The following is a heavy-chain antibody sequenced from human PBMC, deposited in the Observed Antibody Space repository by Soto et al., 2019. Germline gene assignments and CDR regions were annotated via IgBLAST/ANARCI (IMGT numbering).Heavy chain of an antibody. CDR3: ARGEDSSGPCVNWFAP. J-gene: IGHJ5*02. CDR2: ISHSGGT. Sequence: SETLSLTCGVYGGSFSGYYWTWIRQPPGKGLEWIGEISHSGGTNYNPSLKSRVTISVDMSKKQFSLKLNSLTAADTAVYFCARGEDSSGPCVNWFAPWSQRTLVTVSS. D-gene: IGHD6-19*01. CDR1: GGSFSGYY. V-gene: IGHV4-34*01.